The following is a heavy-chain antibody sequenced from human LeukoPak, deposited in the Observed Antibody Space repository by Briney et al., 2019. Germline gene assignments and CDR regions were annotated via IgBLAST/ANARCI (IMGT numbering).Heavy chain of an antibody. CDR1: GFTFDDYA. CDR2: ISGDGGST. CDR3: AKDIAAAGRHYYYYYGMDV. D-gene: IGHD6-13*01. J-gene: IGHJ6*02. Sequence: GGSLRLSCAASGFTFDDYAMHWGRQAPGKGLEWVSLISGDGGSTYYADSVKGRFTISRDNSKNSLYLQMNSLRTEDTALYYCAKDIAAAGRHYYYYYGMDVWGQGTTVTVSS. V-gene: IGHV3-43*02.